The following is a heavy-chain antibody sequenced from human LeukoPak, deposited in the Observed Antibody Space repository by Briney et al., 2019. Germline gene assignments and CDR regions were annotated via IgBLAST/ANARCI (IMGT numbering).Heavy chain of an antibody. CDR1: GYTFTGYY. D-gene: IGHD6-19*01. V-gene: IGHV1-2*02. CDR3: ARGSGYSSGWLYY. CDR2: INPNSGGT. Sequence: ASVKVSCKASGYTFTGYYMHWVRQAPGQGLEWMGWINPNSGGTNYAQKFQGRVTMTRGTSISTAYMELSRLRSDDTAVYYCARGSGYSSGWLYYWGQGTLVTVSS. J-gene: IGHJ4*02.